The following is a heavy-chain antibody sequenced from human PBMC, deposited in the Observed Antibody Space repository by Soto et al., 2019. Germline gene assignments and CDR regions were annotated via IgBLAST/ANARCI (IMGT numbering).Heavy chain of an antibody. V-gene: IGHV3-48*01. J-gene: IGHJ5*02. CDR2: ISSSSSTI. CDR3: XXXXXALNWFDP. CDR1: GFTFSSYS. Sequence: EVQLVESGGGLVQPGGSLRLSCAASGFTFSSYSMNWVRQAPGKGLEWFSYISSSSSTIYYADSVKGRFTISRDNAKXXXXXXXXXXXXXXXXXYYXXXXXXALNWFDPWGQGTLVTVSS. D-gene: IGHD3-10*01.